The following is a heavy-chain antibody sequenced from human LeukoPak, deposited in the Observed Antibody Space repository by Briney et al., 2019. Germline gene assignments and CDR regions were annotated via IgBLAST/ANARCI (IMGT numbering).Heavy chain of an antibody. V-gene: IGHV1-3*04. CDR3: ARDDSSGWYLFDY. Sequence: GASVKVSCKVSGYTFSNHAMHWVRQAPGQRLEWMGWINTGNGNTKYSQKFQDRITITRDTSASTAYMELRSLRSEDTAVYYCARDDSSGWYLFDYWGQGTLVTVSS. CDR1: GYTFSNHA. D-gene: IGHD6-19*01. J-gene: IGHJ4*02. CDR2: INTGNGNT.